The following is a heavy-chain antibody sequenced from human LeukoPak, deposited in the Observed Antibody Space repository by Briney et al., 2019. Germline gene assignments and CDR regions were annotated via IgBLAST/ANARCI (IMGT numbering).Heavy chain of an antibody. CDR1: GVSISSGGYY. V-gene: IGHV4-31*03. CDR3: ARDYYGSGSYSVWFDP. J-gene: IGHJ5*02. Sequence: SQTLSLTCTVSGVSISSGGYYWRWIRQHPGKGLEWIGYIYYSGSTYYNPSLKSRVTISVDTSKNQFSLKLSSVTAADTAVYYCARDYYGSGSYSVWFDPWGQGTLVTVSS. D-gene: IGHD3-10*01. CDR2: IYYSGST.